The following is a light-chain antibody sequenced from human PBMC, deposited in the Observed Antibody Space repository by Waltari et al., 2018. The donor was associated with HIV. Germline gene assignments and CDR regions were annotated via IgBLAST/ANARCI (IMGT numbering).Light chain of an antibody. J-gene: IGLJ1*01. CDR2: AVS. V-gene: IGLV2-14*01. CDR3: SSYTSSSTRV. CDR1: SSHDGYNNY. Sequence: QSALTHPASVSGVPAQSITTTSTGTSSHDGYNNYVPWYQQHPGKAPKLLMYAVSNRPSGVSNRFSGSKSGNTASLTSSGLQTEDEADYYCSSYTSSSTRVFGTGTKVTVL.